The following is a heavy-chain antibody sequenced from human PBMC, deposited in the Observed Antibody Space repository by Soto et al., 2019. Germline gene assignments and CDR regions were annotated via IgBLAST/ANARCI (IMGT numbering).Heavy chain of an antibody. J-gene: IGHJ6*03. V-gene: IGHV3-21*02. CDR2: INEDSTYI. CDR1: GFAFNTYS. D-gene: IGHD3-9*01. Sequence: EVQLVESGGGLVKPGGSLRLSCTASGFAFNTYSMNWVRQAPGKGLEWVSSINEDSTYIYYADSLRGRITISRDNAKDSVFLQMNSLRPDDTAVYYCVRDLGRYFRSGYMALWGDGATVTVSS. CDR3: VRDLGRYFRSGYMAL.